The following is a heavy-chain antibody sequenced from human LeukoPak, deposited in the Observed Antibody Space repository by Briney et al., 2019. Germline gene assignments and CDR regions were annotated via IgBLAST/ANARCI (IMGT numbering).Heavy chain of an antibody. J-gene: IGHJ4*02. CDR1: GGSFSGYY. CDR2: INHSGST. Sequence: SETLSLTCAVYGGSFSGYYWSWIRQPPGKGLEWIGEINHSGSTNYNPSLKSRVTISVDTSKNQFSLKLSSVTAADTAVYYCARVNTMVRGVMGPNFDYWGQGTLSPSPQ. V-gene: IGHV4-34*01. CDR3: ARVNTMVRGVMGPNFDY. D-gene: IGHD3-10*01.